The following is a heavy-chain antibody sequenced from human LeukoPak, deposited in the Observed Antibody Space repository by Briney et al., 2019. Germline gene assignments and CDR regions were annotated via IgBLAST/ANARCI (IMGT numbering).Heavy chain of an antibody. CDR2: INLNSGGT. CDR1: GYTFTSYG. V-gene: IGHV1-2*02. D-gene: IGHD4-17*01. Sequence: GASVKVSCKASGYTFTSYGISWVRQAPGQGLEWMGWINLNSGGTNYAQKFQGRVTMTRDTSISTAYMELSRLRSDDTAVYYCARDVEGGDPYWGQGTLVTVSS. CDR3: ARDVEGGDPY. J-gene: IGHJ4*02.